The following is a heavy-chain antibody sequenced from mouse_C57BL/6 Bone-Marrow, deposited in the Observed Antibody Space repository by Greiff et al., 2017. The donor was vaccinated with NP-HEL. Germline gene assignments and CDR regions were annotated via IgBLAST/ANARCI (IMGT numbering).Heavy chain of an antibody. J-gene: IGHJ4*01. D-gene: IGHD1-1*02. CDR3: AIENGGPAMDY. CDR2: IDPEDGET. Sequence: VQLQQSGAELVRPGASVKLSCTASGFNIKDYYMHWVKQRTEQGLEWIGRIDPEDGETKYTPKFKGKATLTADKSSNTAYLQLSSLTSEDTAVYYCAIENGGPAMDYWGQGTSVTVSS. V-gene: IGHV14-2*01. CDR1: GFNIKDYY.